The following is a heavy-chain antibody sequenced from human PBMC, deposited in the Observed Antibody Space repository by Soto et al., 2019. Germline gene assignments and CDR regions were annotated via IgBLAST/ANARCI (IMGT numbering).Heavy chain of an antibody. CDR2: ISAHNGNT. D-gene: IGHD6-13*01. V-gene: IGHV1-18*01. CDR3: ASASSSWNGALRFDY. J-gene: IGHJ4*02. CDR1: GYTFTSYG. Sequence: QVHLVQSGAEVKKPGASVKVSCKASGYTFTSYGITWVRQAPGQGLEWMGWISAHNGNTDYAQQLQGRVIVTRDTSTSTAYMQLRSLRSDDTAVYYCASASSSWNGALRFDYWSQGTLVTVSS.